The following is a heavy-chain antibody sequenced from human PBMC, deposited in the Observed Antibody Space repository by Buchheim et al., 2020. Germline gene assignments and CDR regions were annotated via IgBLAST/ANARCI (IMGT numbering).Heavy chain of an antibody. Sequence: EVQLVESGGGLVQPGGSLRLSCAASGFTFSSYWMSWVRQAPGKGLEWVANIKQDGSEKYYVDSVKGRFTISRDNAKNSLYLQMNSLRAEDTAVYYCARIYDFWSGYYSVLNYYYMDVWGKGTT. D-gene: IGHD3-3*01. CDR2: IKQDGSEK. V-gene: IGHV3-7*01. J-gene: IGHJ6*03. CDR1: GFTFSSYW. CDR3: ARIYDFWSGYYSVLNYYYMDV.